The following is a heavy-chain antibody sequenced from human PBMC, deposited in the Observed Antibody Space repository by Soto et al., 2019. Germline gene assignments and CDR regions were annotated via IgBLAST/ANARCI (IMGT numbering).Heavy chain of an antibody. CDR3: ARGSPRIPGDYVWGSYRSGPSDY. CDR2: NNHSGST. J-gene: IGHJ4*02. D-gene: IGHD3-16*02. CDR1: GGSFSGYY. V-gene: IGHV4-34*01. Sequence: PSETLSLTCAVYGGSFSGYYWSWIRQPPGKGLEWIGENNHSGSTNYNPSLKSRVTISVDTSKNQFSLKLSSVTAADTAVYYCARGSPRIPGDYVWGSYRSGPSDYWGPGTLVTVSS.